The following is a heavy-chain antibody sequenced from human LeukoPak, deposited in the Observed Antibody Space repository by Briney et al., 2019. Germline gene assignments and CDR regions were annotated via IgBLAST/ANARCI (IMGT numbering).Heavy chain of an antibody. D-gene: IGHD5-12*01. Sequence: SESLSLTCTVSGGSISSYYWSWIRQPPGKRLEWIGYTYYSGSTNYNPSLKSRVTISVDTSKNQFSLKLSSVTAADTAVYYCARAGIVATSFFDYWGQGTLVTVSS. CDR2: TYYSGST. CDR3: ARAGIVATSFFDY. J-gene: IGHJ4*02. CDR1: GGSISSYY. V-gene: IGHV4-59*01.